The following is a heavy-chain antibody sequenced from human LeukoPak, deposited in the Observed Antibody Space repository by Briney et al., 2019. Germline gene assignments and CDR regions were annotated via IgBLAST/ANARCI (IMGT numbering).Heavy chain of an antibody. CDR3: AKDFCDFWSGFDY. D-gene: IGHD3-3*01. CDR1: GFTFISEA. V-gene: IGHV3-23*01. Sequence: GGSLRLSCTPSGFTFISEAKNWVRQAPGNGREWVSTISGSGGRTYYTGVVMGRFTISRDNFKNMVFLQMNSLKAEDTATYYCAKDFCDFWSGFDYWGQGTLVTVSS. CDR2: ISGSGGRT. J-gene: IGHJ4*02.